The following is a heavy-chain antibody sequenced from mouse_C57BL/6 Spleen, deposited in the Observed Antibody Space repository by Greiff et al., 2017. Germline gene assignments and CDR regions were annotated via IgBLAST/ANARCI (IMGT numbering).Heavy chain of an antibody. CDR3: ARSYCYEVYFAY. J-gene: IGHJ2*01. V-gene: IGHV1-78*01. CDR1: CYTFTDHT. Sequence: VKLVESDPELVQPGASVQISCKVSCYTFTDHTIHWMKQRPEQGLEWIGYIYPKDGSPKYNEKFKGKATLTADKSSSTAYMQLNSLTSEDSAVYYCARSYCYEVYFAYWGQGTTLTVSS. CDR2: IYPKDGSP. D-gene: IGHD2-12*01.